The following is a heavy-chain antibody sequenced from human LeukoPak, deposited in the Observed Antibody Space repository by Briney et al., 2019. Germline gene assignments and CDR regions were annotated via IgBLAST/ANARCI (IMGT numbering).Heavy chain of an antibody. V-gene: IGHV3-66*01. CDR1: GFTFSSYG. CDR3: ASPRPTGH. CDR2: IYSGGST. D-gene: IGHD1-14*01. J-gene: IGHJ4*02. Sequence: PGRSLRLSCAASGFTFSSYGMSWVRQAPGKGLEWVSVIYSGGSTYYADTVKGRFTISRDNSKNTLYLQMNSLRAEDTAVYYCASPRPTGHWGQGTLVTVSS.